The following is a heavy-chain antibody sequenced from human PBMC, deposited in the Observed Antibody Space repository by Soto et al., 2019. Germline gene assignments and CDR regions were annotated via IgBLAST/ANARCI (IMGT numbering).Heavy chain of an antibody. V-gene: IGHV3-7*04. CDR3: ARGEYDGSSGPCSDACGI. J-gene: IGHJ3*02. Sequence: GGSLRLSCAASGFTFSSYWMSWVRQAPGKGLEWVANIKQDGSEKWYVDSVKGRFTISRDNAKNSLYLQMNSLRAEDTAVYYCARGEYDGSSGPCSDACGIWGQGTMVTVAS. CDR1: GFTFSSYW. CDR2: IKQDGSEK. D-gene: IGHD3-22*01.